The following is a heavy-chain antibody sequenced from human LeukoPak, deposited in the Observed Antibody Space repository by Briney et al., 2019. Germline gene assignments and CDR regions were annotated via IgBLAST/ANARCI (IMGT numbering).Heavy chain of an antibody. V-gene: IGHV1-46*01. CDR3: ARDVSPEPAATSFDP. J-gene: IGHJ5*02. D-gene: IGHD2-2*01. Sequence: ASVKVSCKASGYTFTSYYMHWVRQAPGQGLEWMGIINPSGGSTSYAQKFQGRVTMTRDTSTSTVYMELSSLRSEDTAVYYCARDVSPEPAATSFDPWGQGTLVTVSS. CDR1: GYTFTSYY. CDR2: INPSGGST.